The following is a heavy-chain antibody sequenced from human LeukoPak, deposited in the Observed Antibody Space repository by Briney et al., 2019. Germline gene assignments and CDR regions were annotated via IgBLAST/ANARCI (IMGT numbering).Heavy chain of an antibody. CDR2: IYYSGST. J-gene: IGHJ5*02. D-gene: IGHD1-1*01. CDR1: GGSISSYR. Sequence: SETLSLTCNVSGGSISSYRWSWIRQPPGKGLEWIGYIYYSGSTNYNPSLESRVTISVDTSKNQFSLKLSSVTAADTAVYYCARVGGWNDGDWFDPWGQGTLVTVSS. CDR3: ARVGGWNDGDWFDP. V-gene: IGHV4-59*01.